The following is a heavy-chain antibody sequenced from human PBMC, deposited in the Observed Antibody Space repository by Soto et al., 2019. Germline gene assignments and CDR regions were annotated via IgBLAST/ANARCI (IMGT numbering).Heavy chain of an antibody. V-gene: IGHV5-51*01. Sequence: WESLTIHLTCSGYSFTDYLIGLVRQVPGKGLEWMGIIYPGDSDTRYSPSFQGQVTISADKSISTAYLQWSSLKASDTAMYYCARLGPERDWNYPSDGMDVWGQGTTVTVS. CDR1: GYSFTDYL. J-gene: IGHJ6*02. CDR3: ARLGPERDWNYPSDGMDV. D-gene: IGHD1-7*01. CDR2: IYPGDSDT.